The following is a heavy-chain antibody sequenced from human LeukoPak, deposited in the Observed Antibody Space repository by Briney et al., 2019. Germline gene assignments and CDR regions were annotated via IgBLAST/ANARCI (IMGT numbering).Heavy chain of an antibody. CDR2: IIPIFGTA. CDR3: ASFYCSSTSCYTPTPYYFDY. J-gene: IGHJ4*02. D-gene: IGHD2-2*01. Sequence: SVKVSCKASGGTFSSYAISWVRQAPGQGLEWMGGIIPIFGTANYAQKFQGRVTITADKSTSTAYMELSSLRSEDTAVYYCASFYCSSTSCYTPTPYYFDYWGQGTLVTASS. V-gene: IGHV1-69*06. CDR1: GGTFSSYA.